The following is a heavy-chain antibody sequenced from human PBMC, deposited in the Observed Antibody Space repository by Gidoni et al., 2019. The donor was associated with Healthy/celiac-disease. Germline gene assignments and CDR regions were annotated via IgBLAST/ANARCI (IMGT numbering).Heavy chain of an antibody. V-gene: IGHV4-34*01. D-gene: IGHD2-8*01. CDR3: ASRGMVYAPLRYYYYGMDV. CDR1: GGSFSGYS. CDR2: INHSGST. J-gene: IGHJ6*02. Sequence: QVQLPQWGAGLLKPSETLSLTCAVYGGSFSGYSWSWIRPPPGKGLEWIGEINHSGSTNYNPSRKSRVTISVDTSKNQFSLKLSSVTAADTAVYYCASRGMVYAPLRYYYYGMDVWGQGTTVTVSS.